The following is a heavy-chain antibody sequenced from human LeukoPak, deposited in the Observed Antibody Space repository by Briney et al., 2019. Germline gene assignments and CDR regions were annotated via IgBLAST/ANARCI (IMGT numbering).Heavy chain of an antibody. D-gene: IGHD1-26*01. Sequence: PGGSLRLFCAASGFTFSSYAMSWVRQAPGKGLEWVSAISGSGGSTYYADSVKGRFTISRDNSKNTLYLQMNSLRAEDTAVYYCAKDPSGSYYYHYGMDVWGQGTTVTVSS. CDR2: ISGSGGST. CDR1: GFTFSSYA. J-gene: IGHJ6*02. V-gene: IGHV3-23*01. CDR3: AKDPSGSYYYHYGMDV.